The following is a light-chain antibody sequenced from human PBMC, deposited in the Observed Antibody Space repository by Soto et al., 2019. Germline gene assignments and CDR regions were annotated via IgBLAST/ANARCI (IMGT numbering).Light chain of an antibody. V-gene: IGLV1-44*01. CDR1: SSDIGSNT. CDR2: SDN. CDR3: ATWGDSLLGWV. J-gene: IGLJ3*02. Sequence: QSALTQPPSASGTPGQSVTISCSGSSSDIGSNTVNWYQQLPGTAPKLLIYSDNQRASGVPDRFSGSKSGTSASLAISGLQSEDEADYYCATWGDSLLGWVFGGGTK.